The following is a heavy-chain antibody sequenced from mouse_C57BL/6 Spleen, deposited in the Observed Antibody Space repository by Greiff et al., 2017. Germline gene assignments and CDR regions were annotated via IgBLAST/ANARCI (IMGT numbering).Heavy chain of an antibody. CDR1: GFTFSDAW. CDR2: IRNKANNHAT. J-gene: IGHJ1*03. Sequence: EVQVVESGGGLVQPGGSMKLSCAASGFTFSDAWMDWVRQSPEKGLEWVAEIRNKANNHATYYAESVKGRFTISRDDSKSSVYLQMNSLRAEDTGIYYCTTILYYDNYGYFDVWGTGTTVTVSS. V-gene: IGHV6-6*01. CDR3: TTILYYDNYGYFDV. D-gene: IGHD2-4*01.